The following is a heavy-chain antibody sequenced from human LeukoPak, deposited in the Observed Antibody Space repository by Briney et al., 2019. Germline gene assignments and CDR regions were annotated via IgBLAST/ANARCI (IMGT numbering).Heavy chain of an antibody. CDR1: GFTFNNYG. V-gene: IGHV3-30*03. D-gene: IGHD2-8*01. CDR3: ARVQGHPPNGLDV. CDR2: ISYDGRNK. Sequence: PGGSLRLSCAASGFTFNNYGMHWVRQAPGKGLEWVAVISYDGRNKHYPDSVKGRFLISRDNAKDTLYLQMNSLRTEDTAVYYCARVQGHPPNGLDVWGQGTMVTVSS. J-gene: IGHJ3*01.